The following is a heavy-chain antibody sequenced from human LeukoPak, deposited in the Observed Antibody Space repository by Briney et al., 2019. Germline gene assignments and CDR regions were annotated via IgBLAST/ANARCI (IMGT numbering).Heavy chain of an antibody. CDR2: IYYSGSA. J-gene: IGHJ4*02. CDR3: ARGSGYSYGFAY. D-gene: IGHD5-18*01. CDR1: GGSISSGGYY. Sequence: SETLSLTCTVSGGSISSGGYYWSWIRQHPGKGLEWIGYIYYSGSAYYNPSLKSRVTISVDTSKNQFSLKLSSVTAADTAVYYCARGSGYSYGFAYWGQGTLVTVSS. V-gene: IGHV4-31*03.